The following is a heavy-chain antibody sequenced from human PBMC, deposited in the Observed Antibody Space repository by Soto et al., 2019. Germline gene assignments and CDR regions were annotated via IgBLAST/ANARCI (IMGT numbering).Heavy chain of an antibody. V-gene: IGHV3-21*06. CDR2: ITGSSSYI. D-gene: IGHD3-16*02. Sequence: DVQLVESGGGLVKPGGSLRLSCAASGFIFSSHNMNWVRQAPGKGLEWVSSITGSSSYIFYADSVKGRFTISRDNAKNTVYLQVNSLIAQDTGVYYCARLVASETRYGMDVWGQGTTVTVSS. CDR1: GFIFSSHN. J-gene: IGHJ6*02. CDR3: ARLVASETRYGMDV.